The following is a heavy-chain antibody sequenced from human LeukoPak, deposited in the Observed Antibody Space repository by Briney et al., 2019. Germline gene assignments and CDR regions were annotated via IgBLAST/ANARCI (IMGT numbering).Heavy chain of an antibody. V-gene: IGHV4-61*01. CDR2: IYYSGST. D-gene: IGHD2-15*01. CDR3: ARVPIVVVVAVPYFDY. J-gene: IGHJ4*02. Sequence: SETLSLTCTVSGGSVSSGSYYWSWIRQPPGKGLEWIGYIYYSGSTNYNPSLKSRVTISVDTSKNQFSLKLSSVTAADTAVYYCARVPIVVVVAVPYFDYWGQGTLVTVSS. CDR1: GGSVSSGSYY.